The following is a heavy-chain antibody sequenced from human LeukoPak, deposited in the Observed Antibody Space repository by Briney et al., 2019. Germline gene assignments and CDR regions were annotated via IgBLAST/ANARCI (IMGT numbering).Heavy chain of an antibody. CDR3: AREVVVVGETGGWFDP. J-gene: IGHJ5*02. D-gene: IGHD1-26*01. Sequence: PGGSLRLSCAASGFTVSSNYMSWVRQAPGKGLEWVSVIYSGGSTYYADSVKGRFTISRDNSKNTLYLQMNSLRAEDTAVYYCAREVVVVGETGGWFDPWGQGTLVTVSS. CDR1: GFTVSSNY. CDR2: IYSGGST. V-gene: IGHV3-53*01.